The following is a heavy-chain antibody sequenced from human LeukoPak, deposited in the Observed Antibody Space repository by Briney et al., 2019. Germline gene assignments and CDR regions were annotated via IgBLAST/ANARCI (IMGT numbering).Heavy chain of an antibody. J-gene: IGHJ4*02. Sequence: GGSLRLSCAASGFTFSSYSMNWVRQAPGKGLEWVSSISSSSSYIYYADSVKGRFTISRDNAKNSLYLQMNSLRAEDTAVYYCARGGGTNYYGPGSYPYYFDYWGQGTLVTVSS. CDR1: GFTFSSYS. CDR3: ARGGGTNYYGPGSYPYYFDY. D-gene: IGHD3-10*01. V-gene: IGHV3-21*01. CDR2: ISSSSSYI.